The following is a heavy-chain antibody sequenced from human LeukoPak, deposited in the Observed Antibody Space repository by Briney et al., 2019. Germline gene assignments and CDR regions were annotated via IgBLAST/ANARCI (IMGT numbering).Heavy chain of an antibody. CDR1: GFTFSSYG. V-gene: IGHV3-21*01. CDR2: ISYDSADT. J-gene: IGHJ4*02. D-gene: IGHD6-13*01. CDR3: AREAAGTY. Sequence: GGSLRLSCAASGFTFSSYGMSWVRQAPGKGLEWVSAISYDSADTFYADSVKGRFTISRDNAKNSLYLQMNSLRAEDTAVYYCAREAAGTYWGQGTLVTVSS.